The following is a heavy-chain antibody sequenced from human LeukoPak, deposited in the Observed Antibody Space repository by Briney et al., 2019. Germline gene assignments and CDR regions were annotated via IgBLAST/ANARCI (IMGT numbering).Heavy chain of an antibody. CDR2: ISYDGSNK. Sequence: GGSLRLSCAASGFTFSSYAMHWVRQAPGKGLEWVAVISYDGSNKYYADSVKGRFTISRDYSKNTLYLQMNSLRAEDTAVYYCARAPTVLVGYCSSSSCQADYWGQGTLVTVSS. D-gene: IGHD2-2*01. J-gene: IGHJ4*02. CDR1: GFTFSSYA. CDR3: ARAPTVLVGYCSSSSCQADY. V-gene: IGHV3-30-3*01.